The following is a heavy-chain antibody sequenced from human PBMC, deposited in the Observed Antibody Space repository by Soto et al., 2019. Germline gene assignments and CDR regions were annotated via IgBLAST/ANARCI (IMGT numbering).Heavy chain of an antibody. J-gene: IGHJ6*02. CDR3: AKPLHNSYYTVMDV. V-gene: IGHV3-23*01. CDR2: SIGPSGNT. CDR1: GFTFSNSG. D-gene: IGHD4-4*01. Sequence: EVQLLESGGDLVQPGGSLRLVCAASGFTFSNSGMRWVRQAPGQGLEWVSSIGPSGNTYYSDAVKGRFTISRDISKNTLFLQMASLRAEDTATYYCAKPLHNSYYTVMDVWGQGTTVTVSS.